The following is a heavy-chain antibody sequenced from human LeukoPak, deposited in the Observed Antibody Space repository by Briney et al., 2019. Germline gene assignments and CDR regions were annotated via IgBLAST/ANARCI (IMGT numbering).Heavy chain of an antibody. Sequence: TAAETLSLTCPASGGSISRQYWSWIRQPAGKGLECIGLIYPSGTTNYNPSLKSRITISVDTSKKQFPLKLSSVTAADTDVYYCARVVGNELVGILAGSYYFDYWGQGTLVTVSS. CDR3: ARVVGNELVGILAGSYYFDY. CDR1: GGSISRQY. V-gene: IGHV4-4*07. CDR2: IYPSGTT. J-gene: IGHJ4*02. D-gene: IGHD3-3*02.